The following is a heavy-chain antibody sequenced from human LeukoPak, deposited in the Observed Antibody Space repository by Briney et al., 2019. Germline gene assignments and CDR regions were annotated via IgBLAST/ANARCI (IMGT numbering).Heavy chain of an antibody. CDR2: ISAYNGNT. V-gene: IGHV1-18*01. D-gene: IGHD3-22*01. CDR1: GYTFTTYG. CDR3: ARDHFYYDSSGYYPLWIGEYFQH. J-gene: IGHJ1*01. Sequence: GASVKVSCKASGYTFTTYGISWVRQAPGQGLEWMGWISAYNGNTNYAQKLQGRVTMTTDTSTSTAYMELRSLRSDDTAVYYCARDHFYYDSSGYYPLWIGEYFQHWGQGTLVTVSS.